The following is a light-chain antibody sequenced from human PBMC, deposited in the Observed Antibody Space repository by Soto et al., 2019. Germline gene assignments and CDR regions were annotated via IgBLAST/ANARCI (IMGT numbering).Light chain of an antibody. Sequence: QSALTQPASVSGSPGQSITISCTGSNSDVGGFNFVSWYQQHPGKAPKVIIFEVSNRPSGISNRFSGSKSGNTASLTISGLQAEDEADYYCSSFSSRTSLYVFGTGTKVTVL. J-gene: IGLJ1*01. CDR3: SSFSSRTSLYV. CDR2: EVS. V-gene: IGLV2-14*01. CDR1: NSDVGGFNF.